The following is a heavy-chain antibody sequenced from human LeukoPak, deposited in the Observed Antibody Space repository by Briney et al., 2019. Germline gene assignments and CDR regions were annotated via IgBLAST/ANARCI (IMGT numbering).Heavy chain of an antibody. CDR1: GGSISSYY. V-gene: IGHV4-4*07. Sequence: SETLSPTCTVSGGSISSYYWSWIRQPAGKGLEWIGRIYTSGSTNYNPSLKSRVTISVDTSKNQFSLKLSSVTAADTAVYYCARGHPLNLITMVRGVIKRFDPWGQGTLVTVSS. J-gene: IGHJ5*02. D-gene: IGHD3-10*01. CDR3: ARGHPLNLITMVRGVIKRFDP. CDR2: IYTSGST.